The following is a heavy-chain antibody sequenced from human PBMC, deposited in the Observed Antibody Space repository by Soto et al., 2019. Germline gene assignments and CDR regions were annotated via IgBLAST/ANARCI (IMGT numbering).Heavy chain of an antibody. Sequence: SETLSLTCSFSGGSISSKSYSWGWIRQPPGKGLEWIGTFYRSENTNYNPSLKSRVTISVDTSKNQFSLKLSSVTAADTAVYYCASQYYDILTGYRSYYFDYWGQGTLVTVSS. CDR2: FYRSENT. CDR3: ASQYYDILTGYRSYYFDY. J-gene: IGHJ4*02. D-gene: IGHD3-9*01. V-gene: IGHV4-39*07. CDR1: GGSISSKSYS.